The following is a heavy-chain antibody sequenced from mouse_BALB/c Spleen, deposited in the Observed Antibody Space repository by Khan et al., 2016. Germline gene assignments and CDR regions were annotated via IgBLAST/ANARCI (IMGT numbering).Heavy chain of an antibody. D-gene: IGHD2-3*01. CDR2: INTETGEP. J-gene: IGHJ4*01. CDR3: ARWLLLYYAMDY. CDR1: GYTFTDYS. Sequence: LVESGPELKKPGETVKISCKASGYTFTDYSMHWVKQAPGKGLKWMGWINTETGEPTYADDFKGRFAFSLETSASTAYLQINNLKTEDTATYFCARWLLLYYAMDYWGQGTSVTVSS. V-gene: IGHV9-2-1*01.